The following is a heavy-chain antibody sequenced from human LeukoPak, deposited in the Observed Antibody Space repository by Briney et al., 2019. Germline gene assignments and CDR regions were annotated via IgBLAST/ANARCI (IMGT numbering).Heavy chain of an antibody. V-gene: IGHV3-23*01. CDR2: VTGNGGST. CDR3: ARERTYCSSTSCSNWFDP. Sequence: GGSLRLSCAASGFTFSSYGMSWVRQAPGKGLEWVSTVTGNGGSTYIADSVKGRFTVSRDNSKNTLYLQMNSLRAEDTAVYYCARERTYCSSTSCSNWFDPWGQGTLVTVSS. J-gene: IGHJ5*02. D-gene: IGHD2-2*01. CDR1: GFTFSSYG.